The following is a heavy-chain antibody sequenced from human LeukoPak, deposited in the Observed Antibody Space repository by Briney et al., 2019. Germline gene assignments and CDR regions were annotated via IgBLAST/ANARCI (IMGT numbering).Heavy chain of an antibody. CDR2: IYHSGST. D-gene: IGHD2-2*03. CDR3: VRHLLDIVVVPAALTPVNWFDP. CDR1: GYSISSGYY. Sequence: PSETLSLTCAVSGYSISSGYYWGWIRQPPGKGLEWIGSIYHSGSTYYNPSLKSRVTISVDTSKNQFSLKLSSVTAADTAVYYCVRHLLDIVVVPAALTPVNWFDPWGQGTLVTVSS. J-gene: IGHJ5*02. V-gene: IGHV4-38-2*01.